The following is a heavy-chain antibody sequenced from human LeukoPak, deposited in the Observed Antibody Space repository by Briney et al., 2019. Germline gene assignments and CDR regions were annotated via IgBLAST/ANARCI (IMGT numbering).Heavy chain of an antibody. Sequence: GASVKVSCKASGYTFTGYYMHWVGQAPEQGLEWMGWINPNCGGTNYAQKSQGRGTMTRDTSISTAYMELSRLRSDDTAVYYCASYYSSGYEFDYWGQGTMVTVSS. CDR3: ASYYSSGYEFDY. J-gene: IGHJ4*02. D-gene: IGHD6-19*01. CDR1: GYTFTGYY. CDR2: INPNCGGT. V-gene: IGHV1-2*02.